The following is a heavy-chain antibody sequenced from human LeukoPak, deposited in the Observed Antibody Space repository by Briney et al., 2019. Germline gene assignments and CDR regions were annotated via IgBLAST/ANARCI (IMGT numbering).Heavy chain of an antibody. CDR1: GFTVSSNY. CDR3: ARGITMIVVEMGAFDI. D-gene: IGHD3-22*01. V-gene: IGHV3-53*01. J-gene: IGHJ3*02. CDR2: IYSGGST. Sequence: GGSLRLSCAASGFTVSSNYMSWVRQAPGKGLEWVSVIYSGGSTYYADSVKGRFTISRDNSKNTLYLQMNSLRAEDTAVYYCARGITMIVVEMGAFDIWGQGTMVTVSS.